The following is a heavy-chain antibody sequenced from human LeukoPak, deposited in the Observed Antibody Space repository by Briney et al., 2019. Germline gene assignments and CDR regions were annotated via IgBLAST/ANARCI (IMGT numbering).Heavy chain of an antibody. CDR2: ISGSGGST. Sequence: GGSLRLXCAASGFTCSSYAMSWVRRAPGKGLESVSAISGSGGSTYYADSVKGRFTISRDNSKNTLYLQMNSLRAEDTAVYYCAKLSGYDYYFDYWGQGTLVTVSS. V-gene: IGHV3-23*01. J-gene: IGHJ4*02. D-gene: IGHD5-12*01. CDR1: GFTCSSYA. CDR3: AKLSGYDYYFDY.